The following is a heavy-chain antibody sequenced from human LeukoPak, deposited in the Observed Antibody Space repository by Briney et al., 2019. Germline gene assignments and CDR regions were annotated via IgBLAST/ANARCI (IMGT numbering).Heavy chain of an antibody. Sequence: GGSLRLSCAASGFTVSSNYMSWVRQAPGKGLEWVSVIHSGGSTFYTDSVKGRFTISRDNSKNTLFLQMNSLRAEDTAVYYCARDRRYYGSGGGFDYWGQGTLVTVSS. CDR2: IHSGGST. D-gene: IGHD3-10*01. CDR3: ARDRRYYGSGGGFDY. CDR1: GFTVSSNY. J-gene: IGHJ4*02. V-gene: IGHV3-66*01.